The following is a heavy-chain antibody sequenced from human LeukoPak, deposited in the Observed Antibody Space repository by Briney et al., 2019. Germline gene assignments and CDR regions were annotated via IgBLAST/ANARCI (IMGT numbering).Heavy chain of an antibody. V-gene: IGHV1-2*02. Sequence: ASVKVSCKASGYTFTSYYMHWERQAPGQGLEWMGWINPNSGGTNYAQKFQGRVTMTRDTSISTAYMELSRLRSDDTAVYYCARELTGEANYFDYWGQGTLVTVSS. CDR3: ARELTGEANYFDY. J-gene: IGHJ4*02. D-gene: IGHD7-27*01. CDR1: GYTFTSYY. CDR2: INPNSGGT.